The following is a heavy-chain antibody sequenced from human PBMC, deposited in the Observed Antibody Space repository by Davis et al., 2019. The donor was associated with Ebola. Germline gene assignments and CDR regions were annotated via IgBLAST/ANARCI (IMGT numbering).Heavy chain of an antibody. CDR3: ARDPQTMVRGVKYYYYYGMDV. Sequence: PSETLSLTCTVSGGSISSYYWSWIRQPAGKGLEWIGRIYTSGSTNYNPSLKSRVTMSVDTSKNQFSLKLSSVTAADTAVYYCARDPQTMVRGVKYYYYYGMDVWGQGTTVTVSS. D-gene: IGHD3-10*01. CDR1: GGSISSYY. J-gene: IGHJ6*02. V-gene: IGHV4-4*07. CDR2: IYTSGST.